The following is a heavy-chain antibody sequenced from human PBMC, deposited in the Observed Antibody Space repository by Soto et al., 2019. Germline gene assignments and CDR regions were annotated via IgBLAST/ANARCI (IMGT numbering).Heavy chain of an antibody. D-gene: IGHD2-2*01. J-gene: IGHJ4*02. CDR3: ARLGYCISTSCYDFDY. CDR2: IWYDGSNK. CDR1: GFTFSSYG. V-gene: IGHV3-33*01. Sequence: GSLRLSCAASGFTFSSYGMHWVRQAPGKGLEWVAVIWYDGSNKYYADSVKGRFTISRDNSKNTLYLQMNSLRAEDTAVYYCARLGYCISTSCYDFDYWGQGTLVTVSS.